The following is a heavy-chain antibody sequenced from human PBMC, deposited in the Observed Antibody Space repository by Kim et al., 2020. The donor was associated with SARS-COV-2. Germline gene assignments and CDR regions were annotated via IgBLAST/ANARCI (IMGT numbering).Heavy chain of an antibody. CDR3: ARGRKGEVATIIGWYFDL. Sequence: SETLSLTCTVSGGSISSSGYYWTWIRQHPGKGLEWIGYIHYSGSTYYNPSLKSRLTISVDTSKSQFSLKLSSVTAADTAVYYCARGRKGEVATIIGWYFDLWGRGTLVTVSS. V-gene: IGHV4-31*03. D-gene: IGHD5-12*01. J-gene: IGHJ2*01. CDR1: GGSISSSGYY. CDR2: IHYSGST.